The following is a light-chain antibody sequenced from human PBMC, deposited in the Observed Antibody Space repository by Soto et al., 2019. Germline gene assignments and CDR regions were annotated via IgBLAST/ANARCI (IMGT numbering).Light chain of an antibody. J-gene: IGKJ4*01. CDR3: IKHNTYQLN. Sequence: DIEMTQSPCSLTASVVDRVTVTCRASQGIRKDLGWYQQKPGKAHESMIYAAYSLQSGVKSRFSGSGSGTEFTLTIRSLQPEDFATYHCIKHNTYQLNFGGGNRGDIK. V-gene: IGKV1-17*01. CDR1: QGIRKD. CDR2: AAY.